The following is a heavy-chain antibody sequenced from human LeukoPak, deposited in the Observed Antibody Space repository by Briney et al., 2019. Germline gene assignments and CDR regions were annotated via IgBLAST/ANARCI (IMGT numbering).Heavy chain of an antibody. Sequence: ASVKVSCKASGYIFTDYYMHWVRQAPGQGLEWMGWINPNSGGTKYAQKFQGRVTMTRDTSISTAYMELSRLRSDDTAVYYCARVVGSSWYPYYFDYWGQGTLVTVSS. V-gene: IGHV1-2*02. J-gene: IGHJ4*02. CDR1: GYIFTDYY. CDR3: ARVVGSSWYPYYFDY. CDR2: INPNSGGT. D-gene: IGHD6-13*01.